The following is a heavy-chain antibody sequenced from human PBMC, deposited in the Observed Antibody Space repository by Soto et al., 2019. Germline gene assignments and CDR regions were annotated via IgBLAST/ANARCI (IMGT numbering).Heavy chain of an antibody. Sequence: PGESLKISCKGSGYSFTSYWIGWVRQMPGKGLEWMGIIFPGDSDTRYSPSFQGQVTFSADKSISTAYLQWSSLKASDTAMYYCAMRYYDSSGYYPYYLDYWGQGTPVTVSS. D-gene: IGHD3-22*01. CDR2: IFPGDSDT. CDR1: GYSFTSYW. J-gene: IGHJ4*02. CDR3: AMRYYDSSGYYPYYLDY. V-gene: IGHV5-51*01.